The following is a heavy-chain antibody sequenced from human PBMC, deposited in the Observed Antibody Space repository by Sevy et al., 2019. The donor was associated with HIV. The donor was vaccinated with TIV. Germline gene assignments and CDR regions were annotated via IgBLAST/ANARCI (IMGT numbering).Heavy chain of an antibody. J-gene: IGHJ5*02. CDR3: ARSFGVVNNWFAP. CDR2: IYYSGST. V-gene: IGHV4-59*01. Sequence: SETLSLTCTVSGGSISSYYWSWIRQPPGKGLEWIGYIYYSGSTNYNPSLKSRVTISVDTSKNQFSLKLSSVTAADTAVYYCARSFGVVNNWFAPWGQGTLVTVSS. CDR1: GGSISSYY. D-gene: IGHD3-3*01.